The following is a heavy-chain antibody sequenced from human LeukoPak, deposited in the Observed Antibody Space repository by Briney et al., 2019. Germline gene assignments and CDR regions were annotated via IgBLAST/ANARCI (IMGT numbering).Heavy chain of an antibody. V-gene: IGHV3-11*01. D-gene: IGHD6-19*01. Sequence: GGSLRLSCAASGFTFSDYYMSWIRQAPGKGLEWVSYISSSGSTIYYADSVKGRFTISRDTAKNSLYLQMNSLRAEDTAVYYCARVYQWLGMAYFDYWGQGTLVTVSS. CDR1: GFTFSDYY. CDR3: ARVYQWLGMAYFDY. CDR2: ISSSGSTI. J-gene: IGHJ4*02.